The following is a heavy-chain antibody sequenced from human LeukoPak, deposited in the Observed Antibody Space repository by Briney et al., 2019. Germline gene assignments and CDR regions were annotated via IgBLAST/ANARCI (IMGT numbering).Heavy chain of an antibody. CDR1: GFTFSSYS. CDR3: ARAGGSTVSHSDY. D-gene: IGHD4-17*01. Sequence: GGSLRLSCAASGFTFSSYSMNWIRQAPGKGLEWVSSISSSTSYIYYADSVKGRFTISKDNAKNSLYLQMNSLRAEDTAVYYCARAGGSTVSHSDYWGQGIVVTVSP. V-gene: IGHV3-21*01. CDR2: ISSSTSYI. J-gene: IGHJ4*02.